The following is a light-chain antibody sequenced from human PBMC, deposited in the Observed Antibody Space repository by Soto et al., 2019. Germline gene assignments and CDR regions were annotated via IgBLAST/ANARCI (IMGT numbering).Light chain of an antibody. Sequence: EIVMTQSPATLSVSPGERATLSCRASHRVSSYLAWYQQKPGQAPRLLIYGTSTRATGIPARFSGSGSGTEFTLNISSLQSEDFALYYFQQYNNWPLTFGAGTKVDTK. CDR3: QQYNNWPLT. V-gene: IGKV3-15*01. CDR2: GTS. CDR1: HRVSSY. J-gene: IGKJ4*01.